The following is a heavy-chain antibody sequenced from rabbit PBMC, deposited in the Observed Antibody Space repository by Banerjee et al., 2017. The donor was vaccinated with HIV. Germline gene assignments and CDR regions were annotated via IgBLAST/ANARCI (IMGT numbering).Heavy chain of an antibody. CDR1: GFDFSSYY. Sequence: QSLKETGGGLVQPGGSLTLSCTASGFDFSSYYMSWVRQAPGKGLEWIGYIDPVFGSTYYANWAKGRFTISKTSSTTVTLQMTSLTAADTATYFCARDYVDNSGYYLDLWGPGTLVTVS. CDR2: IDPVFGST. J-gene: IGHJ4*01. CDR3: ARDYVDNSGYYLDL. D-gene: IGHD1-1*01. V-gene: IGHV1S40*01.